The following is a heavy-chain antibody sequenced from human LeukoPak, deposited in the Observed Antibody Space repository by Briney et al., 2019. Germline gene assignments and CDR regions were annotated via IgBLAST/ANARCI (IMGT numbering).Heavy chain of an antibody. V-gene: IGHV3-15*01. CDR1: GFTFSNAW. CDR2: IKSKTDGGTT. CDR3: TTGDDFVYYYYYMDV. D-gene: IGHD1-1*01. Sequence: GGSLRLSCAASGFTFSNAWMSWVRQAPGKGLEWVGRIKSKTDGGTTDYAAPVKGRFTISRDGSKNTLYLQMNSLKTEDTAVYYCTTGDDFVYYYYYMDVWGKGTTVTVSS. J-gene: IGHJ6*03.